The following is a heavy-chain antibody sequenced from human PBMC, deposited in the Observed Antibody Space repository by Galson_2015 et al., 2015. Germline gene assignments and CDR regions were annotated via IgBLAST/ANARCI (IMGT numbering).Heavy chain of an antibody. D-gene: IGHD2-15*01. V-gene: IGHV3-11*06. CDR3: ARSNNAPQDIVVVVAATAVADP. CDR1: GFTFSDYY. J-gene: IGHJ5*02. Sequence: LRLSCAASGFTFSDYYMSWIRQAPGKGLEWVSYISSSSSYTNYADSVKGRFTISRDNAKNSLYLQMNSLRAEDTAVYYCARSNNAPQDIVVVVAATAVADPWGQGTLVTVSS. CDR2: ISSSSSYT.